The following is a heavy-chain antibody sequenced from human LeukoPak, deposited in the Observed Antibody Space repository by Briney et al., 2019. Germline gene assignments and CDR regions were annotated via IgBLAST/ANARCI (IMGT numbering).Heavy chain of an antibody. J-gene: IGHJ4*02. CDR3: AKLAPSTLWFGELPFDY. D-gene: IGHD3-10*01. Sequence: GGSLRLSCAASGFTFSSYGMHWVRQAPGKGLEWVAFIRYDGSNKYYADSVKGRFTISRDNSKNTLYLQMNSLRAEDTAVHYCAKLAPSTLWFGELPFDYWGQGTLVTVSS. CDR1: GFTFSSYG. CDR2: IRYDGSNK. V-gene: IGHV3-30*02.